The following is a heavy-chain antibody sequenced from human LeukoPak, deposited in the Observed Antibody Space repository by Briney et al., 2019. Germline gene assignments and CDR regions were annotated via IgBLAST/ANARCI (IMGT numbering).Heavy chain of an antibody. J-gene: IGHJ4*02. CDR2: IYYSGST. CDR3: ARGGCSSTSCYYDY. V-gene: IGHV4-59*12. D-gene: IGHD2-2*01. Sequence: SETLSLTCTVSGGSISSYYWSWIRQPPGKGLEWIGYIYYSGSTNYNPSLKSRVTISVDTSKNQFSLKVSSVTAADTAVYYCARGGCSSTSCYYDYWGQGTLVTVSS. CDR1: GGSISSYY.